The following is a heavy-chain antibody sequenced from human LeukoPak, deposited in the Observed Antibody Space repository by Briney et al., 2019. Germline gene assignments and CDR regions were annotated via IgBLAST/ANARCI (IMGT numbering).Heavy chain of an antibody. J-gene: IGHJ4*02. CDR2: IYYSGTT. D-gene: IGHD5-24*01. CDR1: GGSLSGYY. Sequence: SETLSLTCTVSGGSLSGYYWSWIRQPPGKGLEWIGYIYYSGTTNYSPSLKSRVTISVDTSKNQFSLKLSSVTAADTAVYYCARFRWLQPFDYWGQGTLVTVSS. CDR3: ARFRWLQPFDY. V-gene: IGHV4-59*01.